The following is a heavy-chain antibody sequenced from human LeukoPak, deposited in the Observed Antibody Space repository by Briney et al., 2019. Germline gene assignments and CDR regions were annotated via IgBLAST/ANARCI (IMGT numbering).Heavy chain of an antibody. D-gene: IGHD6-13*01. CDR3: ARTGGIAAAGTVGGIDY. CDR2: TYYRSKWYN. J-gene: IGHJ4*02. CDR1: GDSFSSNSAA. Sequence: SQTLSLTCALSGDSFSSNSAAWNWVRQSPWRGLEWQGSTYYRSKWYNDYAVSVKSRITINPDTSKNQFSLQLNSVTPEDTAVYYCARTGGIAAAGTVGGIDYWGQGTLVTVSS. V-gene: IGHV6-1*01.